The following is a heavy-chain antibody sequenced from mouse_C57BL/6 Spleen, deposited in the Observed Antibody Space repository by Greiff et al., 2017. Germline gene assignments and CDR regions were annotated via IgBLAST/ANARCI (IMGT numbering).Heavy chain of an antibody. CDR1: GFTFSSYA. Sequence: EVKVVESGEGLVKPGGSLKLSCAASGFTFSSYAMSWVRQTPEKRLEWVAYISSGGDYIYYADTVKGRFTISRDNARNTLYLQMSSLKSEDTAMYYCTRDPKNYGSSYWYFDVWGTGTTVTVSS. CDR2: ISSGGDYI. D-gene: IGHD1-1*01. V-gene: IGHV5-9-1*02. CDR3: TRDPKNYGSSYWYFDV. J-gene: IGHJ1*03.